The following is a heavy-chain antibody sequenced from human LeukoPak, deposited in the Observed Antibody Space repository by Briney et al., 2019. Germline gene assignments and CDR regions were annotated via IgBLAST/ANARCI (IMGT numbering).Heavy chain of an antibody. CDR2: INSDGSST. CDR3: ARGMTTGWYNWFDP. J-gene: IGHJ5*02. D-gene: IGHD4-11*01. Sequence: PGGSLRLSCAASGFTFSSYRMYWVRQAPGKGLVWVSRINSDGSSTTYADSVKGRFTISRDNAKNTLYLQMNSLRAEDTAVYYCARGMTTGWYNWFDPWGQGTLVTVSS. V-gene: IGHV3-74*01. CDR1: GFTFSSYR.